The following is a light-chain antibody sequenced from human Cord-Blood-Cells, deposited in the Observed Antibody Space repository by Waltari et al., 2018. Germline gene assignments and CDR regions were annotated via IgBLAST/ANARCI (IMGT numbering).Light chain of an antibody. CDR2: YKADSDK. V-gene: IGLV5-45*01. Sequence: QAVLTQTASLSASPGASASLTCTLRSGIHVGTYRIYWYQQKPGSPPHYLLRYKADSDKQQGSGVPSRFSGSKDASANAGILLISGLQSEDEADYYCMIWHSSAWVFGGGTKLTVL. CDR1: SGIHVGTYR. CDR3: MIWHSSAWV. J-gene: IGLJ3*02.